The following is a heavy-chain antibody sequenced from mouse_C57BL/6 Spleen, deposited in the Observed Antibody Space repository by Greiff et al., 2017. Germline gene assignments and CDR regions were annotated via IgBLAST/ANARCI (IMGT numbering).Heavy chain of an antibody. D-gene: IGHD2-2*01. CDR2: IDPGTGGT. J-gene: IGHJ3*01. V-gene: IGHV1-15*01. CDR1: GYTFTDYD. Sequence: VQLQQSGAELVRPGASVTLSCKASGYTFTDYDMHWVKQTPVHGLEWIGAIDPGTGGTAYNQKFKGKAILTADKSSSTAYMKLRSLTSDASAVXYCTRYYGYDKFADWGKGTLVTVSA. CDR3: TRYYGYDKFAD.